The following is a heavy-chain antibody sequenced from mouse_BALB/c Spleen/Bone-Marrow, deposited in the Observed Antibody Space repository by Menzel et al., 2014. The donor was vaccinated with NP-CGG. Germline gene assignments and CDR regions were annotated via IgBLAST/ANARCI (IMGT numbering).Heavy chain of an antibody. V-gene: IGHV1-14*01. CDR3: ARGTTVVGDY. CDR2: INPFNDGI. J-gene: IGHJ2*01. CDR1: GYTFTSYV. D-gene: IGHD1-1*01. Sequence: EVKLVESGPELVKPGASVKMSCMASGYTFTSYVMHWVKQKPGQGLEWIGYINPFNDGIEYNEKFKVKATLTSDKSSSTAYMELSSLTCEDSAVYYCARGTTVVGDYWGQGTTLTVSS.